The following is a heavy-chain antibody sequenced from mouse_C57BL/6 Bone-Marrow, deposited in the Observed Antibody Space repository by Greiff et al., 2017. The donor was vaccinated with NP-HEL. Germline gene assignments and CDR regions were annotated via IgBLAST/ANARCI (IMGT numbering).Heavy chain of an antibody. CDR3: ARNYYGSSWN. CDR1: GYAFSSSW. V-gene: IGHV1-82*01. Sequence: QVQLQQSGPELVKPGASVKISCKASGYAFSSSWMNWVKQRPGKGLEWIGRIYPGDGDTNYNGKFKGKATLTADKSSSTAYMQLSSLTSEDSAVYFCARNYYGSSWNWGQGTTLTVSS. D-gene: IGHD1-1*01. CDR2: IYPGDGDT. J-gene: IGHJ2*01.